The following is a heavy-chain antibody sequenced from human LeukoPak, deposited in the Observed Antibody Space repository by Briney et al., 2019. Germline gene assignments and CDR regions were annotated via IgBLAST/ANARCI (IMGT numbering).Heavy chain of an antibody. Sequence: GGSLRLSCAASGFTFSNYAMSWVRQAPGRGLEWVSAISGSSGLTYYADSVKGRFTISRDNSKNTLYLQKNSLRAEDTAVYYCAGSSSWYNYYYSGMDVWGQGTTVTVCS. CDR2: ISGSSGLT. CDR1: GFTFSNYA. D-gene: IGHD6-13*01. V-gene: IGHV3-23*01. J-gene: IGHJ6*02. CDR3: AGSSSWYNYYYSGMDV.